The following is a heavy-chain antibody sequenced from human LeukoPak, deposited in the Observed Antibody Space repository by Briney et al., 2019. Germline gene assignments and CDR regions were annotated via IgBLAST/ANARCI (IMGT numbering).Heavy chain of an antibody. CDR2: IRYDGSNK. J-gene: IGHJ4*02. D-gene: IGHD3-16*01. CDR3: AKVPHSWGLFDS. CDR1: GFTFSSYG. V-gene: IGHV3-30*02. Sequence: GGSLRLSCAASGFTFSSYGMHWVRQAPGKGLEWVAFIRYDGSNKYYADSVKGRFTISRDNSKNTLYLQMDSLRTEDTAVYYCAKVPHSWGLFDSWGQGTLVTVSS.